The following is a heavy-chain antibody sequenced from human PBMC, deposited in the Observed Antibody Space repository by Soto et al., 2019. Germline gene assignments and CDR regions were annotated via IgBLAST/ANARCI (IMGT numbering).Heavy chain of an antibody. CDR1: GYTFTSYG. CDR3: ARDSLFVDYDSSGPFDY. Sequence: QVQLVQSGAEVKEPGASVKVSCKASGYTFTSYGISWVRQTPGQGLEWMGWISAYNGNTNYAQKLQGRVTMTTDTSTSTAYIELRRLRSDDTAVYYCARDSLFVDYDSSGPFDYWGQGTLVTVSS. CDR2: ISAYNGNT. J-gene: IGHJ4*02. D-gene: IGHD3-22*01. V-gene: IGHV1-18*04.